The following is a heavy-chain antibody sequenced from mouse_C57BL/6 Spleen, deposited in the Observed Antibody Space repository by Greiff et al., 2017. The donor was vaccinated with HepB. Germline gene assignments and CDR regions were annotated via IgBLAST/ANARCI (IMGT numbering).Heavy chain of an antibody. CDR3: ARPTVVADY. CDR1: GYTFTSYG. CDR2: IYPRSGNT. V-gene: IGHV1-81*01. Sequence: VKLVESGAELARPGASVKLSCKASGYTFTSYGISWVKQRTGQGLEWIGEIYPRSGNTYYNEKFKGKATLTADKSSSTAYMELRSLTSEDSAVYFCARPTVVADYWGQGTTLTVSS. D-gene: IGHD1-1*01. J-gene: IGHJ2*01.